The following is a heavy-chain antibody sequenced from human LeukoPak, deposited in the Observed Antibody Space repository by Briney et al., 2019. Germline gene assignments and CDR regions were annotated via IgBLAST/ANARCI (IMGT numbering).Heavy chain of an antibody. CDR3: ARDRSAGYDFWTGYGMDV. CDR2: IYSDGST. J-gene: IGHJ6*02. D-gene: IGHD3-3*01. V-gene: IGHV3-53*01. CDR1: GFTVNSNY. Sequence: TGGSLRLSCAASGFTVNSNYMSWVRQAPGKGLEWVSVIYSDGSTDYADSVKGRFTISRDNAKNSLYLQMNSLRAEDTAVYYCARDRSAGYDFWTGYGMDVWGPGTTVTVSS.